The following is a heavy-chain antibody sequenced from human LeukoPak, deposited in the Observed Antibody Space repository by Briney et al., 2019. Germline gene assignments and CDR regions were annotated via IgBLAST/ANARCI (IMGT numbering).Heavy chain of an antibody. D-gene: IGHD5-18*01. CDR2: IYYSGST. Sequence: SETLSLTCTVSGGSISSYYWSWIRQPPGKGLEWIGYIYYSGSTNYSPSLKSRVTISVDTSKNQFSLKLSPVTAADTAVYYCARSDTATSHDAFDIWGQGTMVTVSS. V-gene: IGHV4-59*01. CDR3: ARSDTATSHDAFDI. CDR1: GGSISSYY. J-gene: IGHJ3*02.